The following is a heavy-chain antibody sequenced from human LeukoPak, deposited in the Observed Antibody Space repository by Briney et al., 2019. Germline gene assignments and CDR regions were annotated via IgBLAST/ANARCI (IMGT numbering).Heavy chain of an antibody. CDR2: VNESGGT. J-gene: IGHJ5*02. CDR1: IGSLSNYH. CDR3: ARGQGATVPQVSKNWFDP. V-gene: IGHV4-34*01. Sequence: NPSGTLSLTCAGYIGSLSNYHWNWIRQDPAKGVEWIGEVNESGGTNISPSLRSRVILSVDTSKNQLSLKLISVTVADTAIYYCARGQGATVPQVSKNWFDPWGQGTRVTVSS. D-gene: IGHD4/OR15-4a*01.